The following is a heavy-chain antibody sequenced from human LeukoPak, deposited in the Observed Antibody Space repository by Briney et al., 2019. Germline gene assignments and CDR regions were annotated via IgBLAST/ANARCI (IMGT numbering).Heavy chain of an antibody. D-gene: IGHD4-17*01. CDR2: IYYSGST. CDR3: ARDPTVSEYCFDY. J-gene: IGHJ4*02. V-gene: IGHV4-59*01. CDR1: GGSISSYY. Sequence: KTSETLSLTCTVSGGSISSYYWSWIRQPPGKGLEWIGYIYYSGSTNYNPSLKSRVTISVDTSKNQFSLKLSSVTAADTAVYYCARDPTVSEYCFDYWGQGTLVTVSS.